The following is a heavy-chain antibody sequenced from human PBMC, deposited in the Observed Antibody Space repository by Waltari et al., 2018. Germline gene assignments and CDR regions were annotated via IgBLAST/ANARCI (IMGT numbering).Heavy chain of an antibody. V-gene: IGHV1-69*01. CDR2: TIPIVGTA. J-gene: IGHJ6*02. CDR1: GGTFSSYA. Sequence: QVQLVQSGAEVKKPGSSVKVSCKASGGTFSSYAISWVRQAPGQGLEWMGGTIPIVGTANYAQKFQGIVTITADESTSTAYMELSSLRIEDTAVYYCARGATYYYDSSGPFYGMDVWGQGTTVTVSS. D-gene: IGHD3-22*01. CDR3: ARGATYYYDSSGPFYGMDV.